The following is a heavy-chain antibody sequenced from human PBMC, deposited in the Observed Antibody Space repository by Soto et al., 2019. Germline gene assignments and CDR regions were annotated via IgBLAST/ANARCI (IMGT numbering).Heavy chain of an antibody. CDR3: ARAACTNGVCYTILYGMDV. J-gene: IGHJ6*02. Sequence: QVQLVESGGGVVQPGRSLRLSCAASGFTFSSYAMHWVRQAPGKGLEWVAVISYDGSNKYYADSVKGRFTISRDNSKNTLYLQMNSLGAEDTAVYYCARAACTNGVCYTILYGMDVWGQGTTVTVSS. D-gene: IGHD2-8*01. CDR1: GFTFSSYA. V-gene: IGHV3-30-3*01. CDR2: ISYDGSNK.